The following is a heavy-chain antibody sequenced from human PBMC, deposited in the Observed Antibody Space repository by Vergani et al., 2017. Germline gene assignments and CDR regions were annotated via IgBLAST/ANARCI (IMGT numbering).Heavy chain of an antibody. CDR3: ARDRRFGELRA. Sequence: QVQLQESGPGLVKPSETLSLTCTVSGGSVSSGSYYWSWIRQPAGKGLEWIGYIYYSGSTYYNPSLKSRVTISVDTSKNQFSLKLSSVTAADTAVYYCARDRRFGELRAWGQGTLVTVSS. V-gene: IGHV4-61*10. CDR1: GGSVSSGSYY. J-gene: IGHJ5*02. CDR2: IYYSGST. D-gene: IGHD3-10*01.